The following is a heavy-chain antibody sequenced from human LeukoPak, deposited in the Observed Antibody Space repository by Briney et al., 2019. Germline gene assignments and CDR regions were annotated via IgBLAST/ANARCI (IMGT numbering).Heavy chain of an antibody. V-gene: IGHV5-51*01. Sequence: GESLKISCKGSGYSFTSYWSGWVRQMPGKGLEWMGIIYPGDSDTRYSPSFQGQVTISADKSISTAYLQWSSLKASDTAMYYCARQYSSSSGYYNWFDPWGQGTLVTVSS. CDR3: ARQYSSSSGYYNWFDP. CDR2: IYPGDSDT. J-gene: IGHJ5*02. D-gene: IGHD6-6*01. CDR1: GYSFTSYW.